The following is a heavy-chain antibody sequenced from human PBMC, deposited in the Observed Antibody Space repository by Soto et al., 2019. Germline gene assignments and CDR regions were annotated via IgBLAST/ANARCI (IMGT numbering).Heavy chain of an antibody. Sequence: TSETLSLTCTVSGGSIIRSSYYWGWIRQPPGKGLEWIGSIYYSGSTYYNPSLKRRVTFSADSSRGQFSLRLNSVTAADTAVYYCARTVLGPDLLADSFVDYYYYMDVWGQGTTVTVSS. CDR3: ARTVLGPDLLADSFVDYYYYMDV. CDR2: IYYSGST. CDR1: GGSIIRSSYY. J-gene: IGHJ6*03. V-gene: IGHV4-39*07. D-gene: IGHD3-9*01.